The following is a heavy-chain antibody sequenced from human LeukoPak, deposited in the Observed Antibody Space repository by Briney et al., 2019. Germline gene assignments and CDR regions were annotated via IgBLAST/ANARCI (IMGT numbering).Heavy chain of an antibody. CDR2: IIPIFGTA. CDR3: ARAIAARPPNAYYMDV. Sequence: GASVKVSCKASGGTFSSYAISWVRQAPGQGLEWMGGIIPIFGTANYAQKFQGRVTITTDGSTSTAYMELSSLRSEDTAVYYCARAIAARPPNAYYMDVWGKGTTVTVPS. D-gene: IGHD6-6*01. CDR1: GGTFSSYA. J-gene: IGHJ6*03. V-gene: IGHV1-69*05.